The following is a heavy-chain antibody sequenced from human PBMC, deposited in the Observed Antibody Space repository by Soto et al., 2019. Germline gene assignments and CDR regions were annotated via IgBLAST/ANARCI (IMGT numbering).Heavy chain of an antibody. Sequence: QVQLLQSGAEVKKPGSSVKVSCKASGYTFTAKSIHWVRQAPGQRPEWMGWINGGSGDTKYSQNFQDRVTFTIDTPASTVYMELGSLTSDDTAIDYCARGCNDSWAGDYWGQGTLITVSS. D-gene: IGHD1-1*01. CDR1: GYTFTAKS. CDR3: ARGCNDSWAGDY. CDR2: INGGSGDT. J-gene: IGHJ4*02. V-gene: IGHV1-3*01.